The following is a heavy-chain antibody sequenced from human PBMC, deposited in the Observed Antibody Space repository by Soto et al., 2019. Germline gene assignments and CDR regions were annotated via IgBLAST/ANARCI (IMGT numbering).Heavy chain of an antibody. CDR2: IIPIFGTA. J-gene: IGHJ4*02. V-gene: IGHV1-69*13. D-gene: IGHD5-12*01. CDR3: ARSALRGYSGYDMDY. CDR1: GGTFGSYA. Sequence: SVKVSFKASGGTFGSYAISCVRQSPLQGLEWMGGIIPIFGTANYAQKFQGRVTITADESTSTAYMELSSLRSEDTAVYYCARSALRGYSGYDMDYWGQGTLVTVSS.